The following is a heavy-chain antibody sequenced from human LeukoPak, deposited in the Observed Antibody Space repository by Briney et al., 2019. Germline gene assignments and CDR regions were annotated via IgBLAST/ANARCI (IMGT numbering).Heavy chain of an antibody. CDR1: GGSISSSSYY. CDR3: ARPIAVAGYFDY. J-gene: IGHJ4*02. V-gene: IGHV4-39*01. CDR2: IYYSGGT. D-gene: IGHD6-19*01. Sequence: SETLSPTCTVSGGSISSSSYYWGWIRQPPGKGLEWIGSIYYSGGTYYNPSLKSRVTISVDTSKNQFSLKLSSVTAADTAVYYCARPIAVAGYFDYWGQGTLVTVSS.